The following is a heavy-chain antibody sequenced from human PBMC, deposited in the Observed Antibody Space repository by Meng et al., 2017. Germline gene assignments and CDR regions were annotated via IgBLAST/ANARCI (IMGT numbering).Heavy chain of an antibody. CDR3: AKDIKAGWPNWYFDL. CDR1: GFTFDDYA. J-gene: IGHJ2*01. Sequence: SLKISCAASGFTFDDYAMHWVRQAPGKGLEWVSGISWNSGSIGYADSVKGRFTISRDNAKNSLYLQMNSLRAEDTALYYCAKDIKAGWPNWYFDLWGRGTQVTVSS. D-gene: IGHD6-19*01. V-gene: IGHV3-9*01. CDR2: ISWNSGSI.